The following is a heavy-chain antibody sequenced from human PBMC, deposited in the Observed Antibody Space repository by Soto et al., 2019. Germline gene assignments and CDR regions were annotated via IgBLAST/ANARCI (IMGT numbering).Heavy chain of an antibody. CDR3: ARDPSSITGTTSSEDFQH. Sequence: QAQLMQSGAEVKKPGSSVKVSCKASGGTFSGYAINWVRQAPGQGLEWMGGIIPLLGITDYGQKFQGRITIAADESTGTAYMDLRRLRSEDTAVYYCARDPSSITGTTSSEDFQHWGQGTLVSVSS. J-gene: IGHJ1*01. CDR1: GGTFSGYA. D-gene: IGHD1-20*01. CDR2: IIPLLGIT. V-gene: IGHV1-69*01.